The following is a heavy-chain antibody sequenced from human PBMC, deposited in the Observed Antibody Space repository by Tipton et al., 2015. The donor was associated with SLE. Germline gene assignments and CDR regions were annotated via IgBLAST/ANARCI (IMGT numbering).Heavy chain of an antibody. CDR2: ISYDGSNK. CDR3: ARDSLGGVVSWYFDY. V-gene: IGHV3-30-3*01. J-gene: IGHJ4*02. Sequence: RSLRLSCAASGFTFSSYAMHWVRQAPGKGLEWVAVISYDGSNKYYADSVKGRFTISRDNSQNTLYLQMNSLRAEDTAVYYCARDSLGGVVSWYFDYWGQGTLVTVSS. D-gene: IGHD3-3*01. CDR1: GFTFSSYA.